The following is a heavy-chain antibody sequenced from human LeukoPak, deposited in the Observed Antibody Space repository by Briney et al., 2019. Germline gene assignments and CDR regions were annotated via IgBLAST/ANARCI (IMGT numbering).Heavy chain of an antibody. CDR3: ARRLPGFLVRGVLNGNWFDP. D-gene: IGHD3-10*01. V-gene: IGHV4-38-2*02. Sequence: PSETLSLTCTVSGYSISSGYYWSWIRQSPGKGLEWIGEINHSGSTKYNPSLKNRVTISVDTSKNQFSLKLSSVTAADTAVYYCARRLPGFLVRGVLNGNWFDPWGQGTLVTVSS. CDR1: GYSISSGYY. CDR2: INHSGST. J-gene: IGHJ5*02.